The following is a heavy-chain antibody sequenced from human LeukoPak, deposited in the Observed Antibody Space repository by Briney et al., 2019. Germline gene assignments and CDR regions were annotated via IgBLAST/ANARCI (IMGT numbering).Heavy chain of an antibody. D-gene: IGHD3-10*01. CDR2: INQDGTEK. V-gene: IGHV3-7*03. Sequence: GGSLRLSCAASGFTFSSYGMHWVRQAPGKGLEWVANINQDGTEKYYVDSVKGRFTISRDYAKNSLYLQMNSLRVEDTAVYYCAKVAKYYYGPETYYFFEQWGQGTPVTASS. J-gene: IGHJ4*02. CDR3: AKVAKYYYGPETYYFFEQ. CDR1: GFTFSSYG.